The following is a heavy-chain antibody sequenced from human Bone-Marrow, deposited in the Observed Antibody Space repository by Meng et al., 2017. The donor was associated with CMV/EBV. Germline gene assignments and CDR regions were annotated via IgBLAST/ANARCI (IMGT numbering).Heavy chain of an antibody. V-gene: IGHV5-51*04. J-gene: IGHJ4*02. CDR2: IYPGDSDT. CDR1: GYSFTSYW. Sequence: KVSCKGSGYSFTSYWIGWVRQMPGKGLEWMGIIYPGDSDTRYSPSFQGQVTISADKPTSTAYLQWSSLKASDTAIYYCARLEGPRYISYWGQGTLVHVSS. D-gene: IGHD1-1*01. CDR3: ARLEGPRYISY.